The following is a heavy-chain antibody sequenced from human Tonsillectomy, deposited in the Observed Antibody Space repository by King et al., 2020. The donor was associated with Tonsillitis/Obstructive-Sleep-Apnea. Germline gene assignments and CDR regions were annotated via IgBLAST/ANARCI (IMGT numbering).Heavy chain of an antibody. Sequence: VQLQQWGAGLLKPSETLSLTCAVYGGSFSGYYWSWIRQPPGKGLEWIGEINHSGSTNYNPSLKSRVTISVDNSKNTLYLQMNSLRAEDTAVYYCARDPRGYSYGLKVSYYFDYWGQGTLVTVSS. CDR2: INHSGST. CDR3: ARDPRGYSYGLKVSYYFDY. CDR1: GGSFSGYY. J-gene: IGHJ4*02. D-gene: IGHD5-18*01. V-gene: IGHV4-34*01.